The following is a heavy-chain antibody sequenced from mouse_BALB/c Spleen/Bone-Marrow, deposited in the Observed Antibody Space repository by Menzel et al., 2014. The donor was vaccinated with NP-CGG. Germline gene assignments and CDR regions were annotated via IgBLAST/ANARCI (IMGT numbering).Heavy chain of an antibody. Sequence: EVQLQQSGAELVKPGASVKLSCTASGFSIKDTYMHWVKQRPEQGLEWIGRIDPANGNTKYDPKFQGKAAITADTSSNTAYLQLSSLTSEDTAVYYCAFYYYGSSPFAYWGQGTLVTVSA. J-gene: IGHJ3*01. CDR1: GFSIKDTY. CDR3: AFYYYGSSPFAY. D-gene: IGHD1-1*01. CDR2: IDPANGNT. V-gene: IGHV14-3*02.